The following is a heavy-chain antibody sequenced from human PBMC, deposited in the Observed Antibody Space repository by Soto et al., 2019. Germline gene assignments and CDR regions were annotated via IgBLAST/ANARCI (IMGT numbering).Heavy chain of an antibody. V-gene: IGHV3-23*01. CDR2: ISGSGGST. Sequence: GGSLRLSCAASGFTFSSYAMSWVRQAPGKGLEWVSAISGSGGSTYYADSVKGRFTISRDNSKNTLYLQMNSLRAEDTAVYYCAKDRSHYDFWSGYSNYWGQGTLVTVPQ. D-gene: IGHD3-3*01. CDR1: GFTFSSYA. J-gene: IGHJ4*02. CDR3: AKDRSHYDFWSGYSNY.